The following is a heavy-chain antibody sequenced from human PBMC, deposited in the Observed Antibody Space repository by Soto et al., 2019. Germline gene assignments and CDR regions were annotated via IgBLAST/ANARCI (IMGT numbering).Heavy chain of an antibody. CDR3: ARVGAQLNYYESSGYYYGAFDF. V-gene: IGHV4-31*03. J-gene: IGHJ3*01. CDR1: GGSISSGGYY. CDR2: IYYSGST. Sequence: PSETLSLTCTVSGGSISSGGYYWSWIRQHPGKGLEWIGYIYYSGSTYYNPSLKSRVTISVDTSKNQFSLKLSSVTAADTAVYYCARVGAQLNYYESSGYYYGAFDFGGQGTIGTVS. D-gene: IGHD3-22*01.